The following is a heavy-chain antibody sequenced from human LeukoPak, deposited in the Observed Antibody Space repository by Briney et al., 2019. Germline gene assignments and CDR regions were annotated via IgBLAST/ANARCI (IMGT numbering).Heavy chain of an antibody. V-gene: IGHV3-23*01. J-gene: IGHJ3*01. CDR2: IRGSGANT. Sequence: PGGSLRLSCAASGFTFSSYSMNWVRQAPGKGLEWVSAIRGSGANTYYADSVKGRFAMSRDNSKNTLYLQMNSLRAEDTAIYYCAKDPNGDYLGAFDFWGQGTMVTVSS. CDR1: GFTFSSYS. D-gene: IGHD4-17*01. CDR3: AKDPNGDYLGAFDF.